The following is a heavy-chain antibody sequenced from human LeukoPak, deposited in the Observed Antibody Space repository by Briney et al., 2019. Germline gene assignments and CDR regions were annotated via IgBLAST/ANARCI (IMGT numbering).Heavy chain of an antibody. CDR3: ARWLVVTHNSNYYYYGMDV. D-gene: IGHD3-22*01. V-gene: IGHV5-51*01. CDR1: GYSFTSYW. J-gene: IGHJ6*02. CDR2: IYPGDSDT. Sequence: GESLKISCKGSGYSFTSYWIGWVRQMPGKGLEWMGIIYPGDSDTRYSPSFQGQVTISADKSISTAYLQWSSLKASDTAMYYCARWLVVTHNSNYYYYGMDVWGQGTTVTVSS.